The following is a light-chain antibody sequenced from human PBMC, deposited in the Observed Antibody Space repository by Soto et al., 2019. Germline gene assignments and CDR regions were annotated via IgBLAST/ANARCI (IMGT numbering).Light chain of an antibody. CDR3: QSFDSRLSGSL. CDR2: GNN. CDR1: DSNIGAGYG. J-gene: IGLJ3*02. V-gene: IGLV1-40*01. Sequence: QSVLTQPPSMSGAPGQRVSISCTGSDSNIGAGYGVHWYQQLPGTAPKLLIYGNNNRPSGVPDRFSGSKSGTSASLAISGLQAEDEADYYYQSFDSRLSGSLFGGGTQLTVL.